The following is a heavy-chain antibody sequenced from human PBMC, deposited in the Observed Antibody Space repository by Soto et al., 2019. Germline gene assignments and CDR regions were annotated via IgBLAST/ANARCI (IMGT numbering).Heavy chain of an antibody. J-gene: IGHJ5*02. V-gene: IGHV5-51*01. D-gene: IGHD1-1*01. Sequence: PGESMKISCRAAGYSCAGYWIGWVRQMPGKGLEWMGIIYPDNSNTRYNPSFQGQVTISADKSISTAYLQWSSLKASDTAIYYCARQAAAVATVPLLYFDPWGQGTLVTVS. CDR2: IYPDNSNT. CDR3: ARQAAAVATVPLLYFDP. CDR1: GYSCAGYW.